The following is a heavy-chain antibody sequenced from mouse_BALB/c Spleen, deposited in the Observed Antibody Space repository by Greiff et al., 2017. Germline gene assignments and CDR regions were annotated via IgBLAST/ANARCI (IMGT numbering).Heavy chain of an antibody. CDR2: INPSSGDT. CDR3: ARERVYDGYSFDY. V-gene: IGHV1-4*01. Sequence: VQLQQSGAELARPGASVKMSCKASGYTFTSYTMHWVKQRPGQGLEWIGYINPSSGDTNYNQKCKDKATLTADKSSSTAYMKLSSLTSEDSAVYYGARERVYDGYSFDYWGQGTLVTVSA. J-gene: IGHJ3*01. CDR1: GYTFTSYT. D-gene: IGHD2-3*01.